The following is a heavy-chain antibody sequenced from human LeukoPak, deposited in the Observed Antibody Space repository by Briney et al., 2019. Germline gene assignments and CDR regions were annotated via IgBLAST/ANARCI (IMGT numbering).Heavy chain of an antibody. CDR3: ARVSETVDFDY. CDR2: ISSASRSYI. V-gene: IGHV3-21*01. J-gene: IGHJ4*02. CDR1: GFTFSSYN. D-gene: IGHD4-23*01. Sequence: GGSLRLSCAASGFTFSSYNMNWVRQAPGKGLEWVSSISSASRSYIYYADSVKGRFTISRDNAKNSLYLQMNSLRAEDTAVYYCARVSETVDFDYWGQGTLVTVSS.